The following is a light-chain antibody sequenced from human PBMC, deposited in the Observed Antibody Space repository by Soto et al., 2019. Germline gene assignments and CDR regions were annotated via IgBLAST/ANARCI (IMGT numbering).Light chain of an antibody. CDR2: EVS. CDR3: SSYAGSNNLVV. CDR1: SSDVGGYNY. V-gene: IGLV2-8*01. Sequence: QSALTQPPSASGSPGLSVTISCTGTSSDVGGYNYVSWYQQHPGKAPKLMIYEVSKRPSGVPDRFSGSKSGNTASLTVSGLQAEDEADYYCSSYAGSNNLVVFGGGTKVTVL. J-gene: IGLJ2*01.